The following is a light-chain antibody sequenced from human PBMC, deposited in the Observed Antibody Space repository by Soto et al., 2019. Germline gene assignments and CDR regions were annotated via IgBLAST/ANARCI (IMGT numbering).Light chain of an antibody. V-gene: IGKV1-9*01. CDR2: VAS. CDR1: QGISTY. Sequence: DIKLTHSQSFLSASVGDRVTITCRASQGISTYLAWYLQRPGKAPKLLIYVASTLQSGVPSRFSGSGSGTEFTLTISSLQPEDFGTYYCQQLNSDWYAFGQGTKLEIK. J-gene: IGKJ2*01. CDR3: QQLNSDWYA.